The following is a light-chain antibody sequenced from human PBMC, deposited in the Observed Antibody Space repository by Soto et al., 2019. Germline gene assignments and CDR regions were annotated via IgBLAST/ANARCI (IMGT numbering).Light chain of an antibody. V-gene: IGLV1-40*01. CDR2: GNT. Sequence: QAVVTQPPSVSGAPGQRVTISCTGSSSNIGSGYDVHWYQQLPGTAPKLLIYGNTNRPSGVPDRFSGSKSGTSASLAITGLQAEDEADYYCQSYDSSLSDWVFGGGTQLTVL. CDR1: SSNIGSGYD. J-gene: IGLJ3*02. CDR3: QSYDSSLSDWV.